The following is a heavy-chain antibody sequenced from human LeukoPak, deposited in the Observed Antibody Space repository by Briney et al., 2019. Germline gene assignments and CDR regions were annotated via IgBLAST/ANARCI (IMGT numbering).Heavy chain of an antibody. Sequence: HPGGSLRLSCAASGFTFSNYAMTWVRQAPGKGLEWVSAISGSGDTSDYADSVRGRFTISRDNSKNTLYLQMNSLRAEDTAVYYCARDPYSGSYGDYYYYMDLWGQGTTVTISS. CDR1: GFTFSNYA. D-gene: IGHD1-26*01. V-gene: IGHV3-23*01. CDR3: ARDPYSGSYGDYYYYMDL. J-gene: IGHJ6*03. CDR2: ISGSGDTS.